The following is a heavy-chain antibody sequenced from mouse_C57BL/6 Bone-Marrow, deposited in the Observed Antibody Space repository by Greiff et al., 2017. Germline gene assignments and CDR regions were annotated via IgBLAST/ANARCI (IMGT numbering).Heavy chain of an antibody. V-gene: IGHV1-82*01. J-gene: IGHJ2*01. CDR1: GYAFSSSW. D-gene: IGHD1-1*01. Sequence: QVQLKQSGPELVKPGASVKISCKASGYAFSSSWMNWVKQRPGKGLEWIGRIYPGDGDTNYNGKFKGKATLTADKSSSTAYMQLSSLTSEDAAVYFCASTVGDYWGQGTTLTVSS. CDR2: IYPGDGDT. CDR3: ASTVGDY.